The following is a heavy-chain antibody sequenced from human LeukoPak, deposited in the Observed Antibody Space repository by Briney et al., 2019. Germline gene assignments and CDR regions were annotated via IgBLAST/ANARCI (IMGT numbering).Heavy chain of an antibody. CDR3: ARQDGITMIVGPMDV. Sequence: GSPKISCKGSGYSFTSYWIGWVRQMPGKGPEWMGIIYPGDSDTRYSPSFQGQVTISADKSISTAYLQWSSLKASDTAMYYCARQDGITMIVGPMDVWGQGTTVTVP. V-gene: IGHV5-51*01. J-gene: IGHJ6*02. CDR2: IYPGDSDT. CDR1: GYSFTSYW. D-gene: IGHD3-22*01.